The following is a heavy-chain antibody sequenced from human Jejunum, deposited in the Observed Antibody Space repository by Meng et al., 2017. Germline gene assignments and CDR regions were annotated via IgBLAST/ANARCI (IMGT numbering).Heavy chain of an antibody. CDR1: GFSFDSYA. D-gene: IGHD3-22*01. Sequence: GESLKISCVASGFSFDSYAMTWVRRAPGKGLDWVSGISGAGGRTYYADSVKGRFTISRDFSKKTVYLDMNSLRTVDTAVYYCAKRWRDYDRSGWGIITNWGQGTMVTVSS. V-gene: IGHV3-23*01. CDR2: ISGAGGRT. J-gene: IGHJ4*02. CDR3: AKRWRDYDRSGWGIITN.